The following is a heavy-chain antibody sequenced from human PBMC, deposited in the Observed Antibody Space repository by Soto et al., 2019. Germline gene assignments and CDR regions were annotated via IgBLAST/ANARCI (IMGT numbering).Heavy chain of an antibody. CDR3: ARGGRGYNWFNES. CDR2: IIPVFQTA. D-gene: IGHD3-22*01. J-gene: IGHJ4*02. V-gene: IGHV1-69*01. CDR1: GGLFSMYR. Sequence: SVKICCKASGGLFSMYRISLVRKFPGQGLEWMGGIIPVFQTAYYTQRFQGRVTITADESTNTAYMELSSLRSEDTVIYYCARGGRGYNWFNESGGQGTLVTAPQ.